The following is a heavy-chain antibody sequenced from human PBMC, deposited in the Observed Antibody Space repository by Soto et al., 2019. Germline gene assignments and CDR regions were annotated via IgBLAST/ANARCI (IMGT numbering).Heavy chain of an antibody. Sequence: QVQLIQSGAEVKKPGASVKVSCKVSGHTLTELSMHWVRQAPGRGLDLMGGFDTEDGETIFEQKLQGRVTMTENTYTASTYRELTSLRAEDTAVYYFAAGGPRWLHSTSDYWGQRTMVTISS. J-gene: IGHJ4*02. V-gene: IGHV1-24*01. CDR3: AAGGPRWLHSTSDY. CDR1: GHTLTELS. CDR2: FDTEDGET. D-gene: IGHD6-19*01.